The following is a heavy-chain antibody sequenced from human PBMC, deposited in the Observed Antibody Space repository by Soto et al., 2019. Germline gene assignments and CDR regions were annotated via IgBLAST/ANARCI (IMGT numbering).Heavy chain of an antibody. V-gene: IGHV5-51*01. CDR1: GYRFTSYW. CDR3: ARHKLGYCSGGSCLKNFHYYYYYMDV. J-gene: IGHJ6*03. CDR2: IYPGDSDT. Sequence: PGESLKISCQGSGYRFTSYWIGWVRQMPGKGLEWMGIIYPGDSDTRYSPSFQGQVTISADKSISTAYLKWSSLKASDTAMYYCARHKLGYCSGGSCLKNFHYYYYYMDVWGKGTTVTVSS. D-gene: IGHD2-15*01.